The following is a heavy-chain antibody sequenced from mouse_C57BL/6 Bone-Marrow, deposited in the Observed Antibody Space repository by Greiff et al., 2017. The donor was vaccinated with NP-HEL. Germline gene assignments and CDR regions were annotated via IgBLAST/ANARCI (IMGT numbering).Heavy chain of an antibody. CDR2: ISYDGSN. Sequence: ESGPGLVKPSQSLSLTCSVTGYSITSGYYWNWIRQFPGNKLEWMGYISYDGSNNYNPSLKNRISITRDTSKNQFFLKLNSVTTEDTATYYCARGGGVWYFDVWGTGTTVTVSS. CDR3: ARGGGVWYFDV. V-gene: IGHV3-6*01. CDR1: GYSITSGYY. J-gene: IGHJ1*03.